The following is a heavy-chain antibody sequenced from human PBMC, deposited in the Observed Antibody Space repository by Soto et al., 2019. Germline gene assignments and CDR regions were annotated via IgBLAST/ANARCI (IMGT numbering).Heavy chain of an antibody. CDR2: ISSGSHFI. J-gene: IGHJ4*02. CDR1: GFNFPGYS. CDR3: ERDQSQGQMLLPYFDY. D-gene: IGHD3-10*02. V-gene: IGHV3-21*04. Sequence: VQLVESGGGLVKPGGSLRLSCAASGFNFPGYSMNWVRQAPGKGLEWVASISSGSHFIYYADSVRGRFTISRDNARDSLLLQMDSLRAGETGVYFCERDQSQGQMLLPYFDYWGQGSLVTVSS.